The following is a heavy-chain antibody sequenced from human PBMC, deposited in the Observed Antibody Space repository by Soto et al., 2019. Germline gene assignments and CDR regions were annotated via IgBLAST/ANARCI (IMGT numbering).Heavy chain of an antibody. Sequence: QVQLVESGGGLVKPGGSLRLSCAASGFTFSDYYMSWIRQAPGKGLEWVSYISPSGGTIYYADSVKGRFTLSRDNAKNSLYLQMTSRRAEDSAVYHCVRGGYAYGNDPWGQGTLVAVSS. CDR2: ISPSGGTI. D-gene: IGHD5-18*01. V-gene: IGHV3-11*01. CDR3: VRGGYAYGNDP. J-gene: IGHJ5*02. CDR1: GFTFSDYY.